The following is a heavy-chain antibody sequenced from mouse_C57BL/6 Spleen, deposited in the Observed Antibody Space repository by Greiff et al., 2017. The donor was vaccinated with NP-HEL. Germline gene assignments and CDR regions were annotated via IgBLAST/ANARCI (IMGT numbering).Heavy chain of an antibody. Sequence: DVMLVESGEGLVKPGGSLKLSCAASGFTFSSYAMSWVRQTPEKRLEWVAYISSGGDYIYYADTVKGRFTISRDNARNTLYLQMSSLKSEDTDMYYCTRDGGYGYGAWFAYWGQGTLVTVSA. V-gene: IGHV5-9-1*02. CDR3: TRDGGYGYGAWFAY. CDR1: GFTFSSYA. D-gene: IGHD2-2*01. CDR2: ISSGGDYI. J-gene: IGHJ3*01.